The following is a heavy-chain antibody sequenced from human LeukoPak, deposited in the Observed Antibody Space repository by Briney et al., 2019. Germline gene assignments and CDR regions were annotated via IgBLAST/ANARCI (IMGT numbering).Heavy chain of an antibody. V-gene: IGHV3-21*01. CDR3: ASGGPVTTYDFDY. J-gene: IGHJ4*02. Sequence: PGGSLRLSCAASGFTFSSYSMNWVRQAPGKGLEWVSSITSSSSYMYYADSVKGRFTISRDNAKNSLYLQMNSLRAEDTAVYYCASGGPVTTYDFDYWGQGTLVTVSS. D-gene: IGHD4-17*01. CDR1: GFTFSSYS. CDR2: ITSSSSYM.